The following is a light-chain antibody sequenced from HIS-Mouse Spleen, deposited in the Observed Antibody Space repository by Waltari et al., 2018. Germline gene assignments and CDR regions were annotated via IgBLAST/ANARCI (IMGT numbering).Light chain of an antibody. Sequence: SYELTQPPSVSVSPGQTARITCSGHALPKPSAYWYQQKPGQAPVLVIYKDSERPSGIPERFSGSSSGTTVTLTISGVQAEDEADYYCQSADSSGTGWVFGGGTKLTVL. CDR3: QSADSSGTGWV. J-gene: IGLJ3*02. CDR2: KDS. CDR1: ALPKPS. V-gene: IGLV3-25*03.